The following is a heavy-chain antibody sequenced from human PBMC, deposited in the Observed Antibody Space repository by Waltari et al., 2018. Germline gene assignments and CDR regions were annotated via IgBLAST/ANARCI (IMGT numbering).Heavy chain of an antibody. CDR3: TRNPGY. CDR1: GFLYNDHW. Sequence: EVQLVESGGGLVQPGGSLRLSCAVSGFLYNDHWMDWVRQAPGQGLVWVSRIKSDGTNIKYADSVRGRFTISRDSAKNTFYLQMNSLRAEDTAVYYCTRNPGYWGQGTLVTVAS. V-gene: IGHV3-74*03. D-gene: IGHD2-15*01. CDR2: IKSDGTNI. J-gene: IGHJ4*02.